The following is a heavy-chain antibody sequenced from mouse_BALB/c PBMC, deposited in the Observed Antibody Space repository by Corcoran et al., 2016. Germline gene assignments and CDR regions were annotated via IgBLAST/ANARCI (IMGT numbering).Heavy chain of an antibody. J-gene: IGHJ2*01. CDR2: INPYYGST. CDR3: ARDYGRSYLDY. V-gene: IGHV1-39*01. D-gene: IGHD1-1*01. CDR1: GYSFTDYI. Sequence: ELTLQQTGPELVKPGASVKISCKASGYSFTDYIMLWVKQSHGKSLAWIGNINPYYGSTSYNLKFKGKATLTVDKSSSTAYMQLNSLTSEDSAVYYCARDYGRSYLDYWGQGTTLTVSS.